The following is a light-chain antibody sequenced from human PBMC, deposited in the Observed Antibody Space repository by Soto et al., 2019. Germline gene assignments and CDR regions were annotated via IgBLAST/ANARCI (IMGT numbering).Light chain of an antibody. CDR3: QQYFNTPQT. Sequence: DIVMTQSPDSLAVSLGERATINCKSSQSVLYSSNNKNYLAWYQQKPGQPPKLLIYWASTRESGVPDRFSGSGYGTDFTITISSLQAEDVAVYYCQQYFNTPQTFGQGTKLEIK. CDR1: QSVLYSSNNKNY. CDR2: WAS. V-gene: IGKV4-1*01. J-gene: IGKJ2*01.